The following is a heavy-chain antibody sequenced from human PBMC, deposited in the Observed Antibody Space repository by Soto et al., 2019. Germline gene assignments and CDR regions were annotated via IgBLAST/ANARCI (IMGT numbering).Heavy chain of an antibody. Sequence: QVQLQESGPGLLKASETLSLTCSVSGGSVRSGNHFWNSIRQLPGRGLEWLGYMYYTGVTNYNPSLKSRVSMSVDTSKDQFSLNLTSLTAADTAVYYCARGGEPLGYYGLDVWGQGTTVTVSS. J-gene: IGHJ6*02. CDR1: GGSVRSGNHF. CDR3: ARGGEPLGYYGLDV. CDR2: MYYTGVT. V-gene: IGHV4-61*01.